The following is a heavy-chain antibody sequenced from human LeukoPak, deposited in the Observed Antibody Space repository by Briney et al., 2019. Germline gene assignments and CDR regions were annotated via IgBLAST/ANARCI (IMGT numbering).Heavy chain of an antibody. CDR2: IYYSGST. CDR3: AGDYGDYSWLDP. D-gene: IGHD4-17*01. Sequence: SETLSLTCTVSGGSISSSSYYWGWIRQPPGKGLEWIGSIYYSGSTYYNPSLKSRVTISVDTSKNQFSLKLSSVTAADTAVYYCAGDYGDYSWLDPWGQGTLVTVSS. J-gene: IGHJ5*02. V-gene: IGHV4-39*07. CDR1: GGSISSSSYY.